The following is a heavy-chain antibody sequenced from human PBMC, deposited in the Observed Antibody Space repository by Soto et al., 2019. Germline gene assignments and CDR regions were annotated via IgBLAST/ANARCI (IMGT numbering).Heavy chain of an antibody. CDR3: AKVGYDILTGYYNSNDY. CDR2: ISGRSGNT. J-gene: IGHJ4*02. CDR1: GFTFTRNA. D-gene: IGHD3-9*01. V-gene: IGHV3-23*01. Sequence: GESLKISCAASGFTFTRNAMSWVRQAPGKGLEWVSTISGRSGNTYYADSVKGRFTISRDNSKNTLYLQMNSLRAEDTAIYYCAKVGYDILTGYYNSNDYWGQGALVTVSS.